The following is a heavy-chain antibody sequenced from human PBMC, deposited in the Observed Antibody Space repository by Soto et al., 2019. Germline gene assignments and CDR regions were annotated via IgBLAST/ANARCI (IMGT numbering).Heavy chain of an antibody. CDR3: AKLSGGSCYSGRLSYYYSMDV. V-gene: IGHV1-3*04. J-gene: IGHJ6*03. CDR1: GYTFTNHF. CDR2: INTANGDT. Sequence: ASVKVSCKTSGYTFTNHFIHWARQAPGQRPIWMGCINTANGDTKYSQIFQGRDTINRDTSASTAYMELSSLRSDATAEYYCAKLSGGSCYSGRLSYYYSMDVWGKGTTVTVSS. D-gene: IGHD2-15*01.